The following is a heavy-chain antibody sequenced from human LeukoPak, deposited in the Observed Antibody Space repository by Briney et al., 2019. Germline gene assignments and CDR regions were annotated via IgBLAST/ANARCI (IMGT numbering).Heavy chain of an antibody. CDR2: ISGSGGST. CDR1: GFTFSSYA. Sequence: GGSPRLSCAASGFTFSSYAMSWVRQAPGKGLEWVSAISGSGGSTYYADSVKGRFTISRDNAKNSLYLQMNSLRAEDTALYYCVKGYGWTGYFDYWGQGAPVTVSS. J-gene: IGHJ4*02. V-gene: IGHV3-23*01. CDR3: VKGYGWTGYFDY. D-gene: IGHD5-18*01.